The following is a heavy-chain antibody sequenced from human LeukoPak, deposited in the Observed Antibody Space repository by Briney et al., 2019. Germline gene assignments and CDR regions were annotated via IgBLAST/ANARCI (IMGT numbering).Heavy chain of an antibody. J-gene: IGHJ5*02. CDR1: GFTFSGFA. V-gene: IGHV3-23*01. CDR3: AKDQDRWWFDA. D-gene: IGHD5-24*01. CDR2: ISVSGVST. Sequence: GGSLRLSCVASGFTFSGFAMSWVRQAPGKGLEWVSDISVSGVSTYYADSVKGRFTISRDNSKNTLYLQMNILGAEDTAEYYCAKDQDRWWFDAWGQGTLVVVSS.